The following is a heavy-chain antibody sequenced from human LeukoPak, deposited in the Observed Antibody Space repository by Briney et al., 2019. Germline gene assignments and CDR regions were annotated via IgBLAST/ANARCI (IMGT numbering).Heavy chain of an antibody. V-gene: IGHV4-39*07. J-gene: IGHJ4*02. CDR1: GDSISSSGYY. Sequence: SETLSLTCSVSGDSISSSGYYWGWIRQPPGKGLEWIGSMYYGGNTYYNASLKSRVTISVDTSKNLFSLKLNSATAADTGVYYCARSKNGKCDYWGQGTLVTVSS. D-gene: IGHD1-26*01. CDR2: MYYGGNT. CDR3: ARSKNGKCDY.